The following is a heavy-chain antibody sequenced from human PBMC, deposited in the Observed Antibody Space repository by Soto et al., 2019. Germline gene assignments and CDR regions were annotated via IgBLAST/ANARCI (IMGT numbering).Heavy chain of an antibody. V-gene: IGHV6-1*01. D-gene: IGHD3-10*01. Sequence: QVQLQQSGPGLVKPSQTLSLTCGISGDSVSSNSATWNWIRQSPSRGLEWLGRTYYRSKWHNEYEETVKSRITINPDPSKNQFSLQLNSMSPEDTAVYYCARERGFLSEALDIWGRGTMVTVSS. CDR1: GDSVSSNSAT. CDR2: TYYRSKWHN. CDR3: ARERGFLSEALDI. J-gene: IGHJ3*02.